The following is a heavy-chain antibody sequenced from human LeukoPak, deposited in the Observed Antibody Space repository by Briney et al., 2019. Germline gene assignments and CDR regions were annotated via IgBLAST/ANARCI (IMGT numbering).Heavy chain of an antibody. CDR1: GYSISSGYY. J-gene: IGHJ4*02. D-gene: IGHD6-13*01. Sequence: SETLSLTCAVSGYSISSGYYWGWIRQPPGKGLEWVGSIYHSGSTYYNPSLKSRVTISVDTSKNQFPLKLSSVTAADTAVYYCARDRGTAAAGPDFDYWGQGTLVTVSS. CDR3: ARDRGTAAAGPDFDY. CDR2: IYHSGST. V-gene: IGHV4-38-2*02.